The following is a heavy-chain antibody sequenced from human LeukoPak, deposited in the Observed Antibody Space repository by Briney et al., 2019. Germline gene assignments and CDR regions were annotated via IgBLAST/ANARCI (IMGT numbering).Heavy chain of an antibody. CDR2: IRYDGSNK. V-gene: IGHV3-30*02. Sequence: GGSLRLSCAASGFTFSSYGMHWVRQAPGKGLEWVAFIRYDGSNKYYADSVKGRFTISRDNSKNTLYLQMNSLRAEDTAVYYCAKDRGPMKLLRYFDWAPFGVCWGQGTLVTVSS. J-gene: IGHJ4*02. CDR3: AKDRGPMKLLRYFDWAPFGVC. CDR1: GFTFSSYG. D-gene: IGHD3-9*01.